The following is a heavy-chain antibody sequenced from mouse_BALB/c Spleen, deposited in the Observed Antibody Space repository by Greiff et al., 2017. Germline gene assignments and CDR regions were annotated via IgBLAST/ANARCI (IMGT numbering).Heavy chain of an antibody. J-gene: IGHJ3*01. CDR3: TRHLYYGSPWCAY. Sequence: VQLQQSGAELVKPGASVKLSCKASGYTFTSYYMYWVKQRPGQGLEWIGEINPSNGGTNFNEKFKSKATLTVDKSSSTAYMQLSSLTSEDSAVYYCTRHLYYGSPWCAYWGQGTLVTVSA. V-gene: IGHV1S81*02. CDR2: INPSNGGT. CDR1: GYTFTSYY. D-gene: IGHD1-1*01.